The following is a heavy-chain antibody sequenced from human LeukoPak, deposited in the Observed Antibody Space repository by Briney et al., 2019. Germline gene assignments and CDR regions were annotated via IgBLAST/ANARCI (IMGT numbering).Heavy chain of an antibody. CDR3: AKDTAYYYDSSGYLDY. D-gene: IGHD3-22*01. CDR1: GFTFSNYG. Sequence: GGSLRLSCAASGFTFSNYGLSWVRQAPGKGLEWVSGITGSGGSTYYADSVKGRFTISRDNSKNTLYLQMNSLRAEDTAVYYCAKDTAYYYDSSGYLDYWGQGTLVTVSS. J-gene: IGHJ4*02. V-gene: IGHV3-23*01. CDR2: ITGSGGST.